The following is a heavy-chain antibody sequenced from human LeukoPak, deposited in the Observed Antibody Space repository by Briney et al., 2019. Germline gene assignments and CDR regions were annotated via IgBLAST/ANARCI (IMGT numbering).Heavy chain of an antibody. CDR2: ISGSGGST. CDR1: GFTFSSYA. CDR3: AKAGGNFWSGRHRFDP. Sequence: GGSLRLSCAASGFTFSSYAMSWVRQAPGKGLEWVSAISGSGGSTYYADSVKGRFTISRDNSKNTLYLQMNSLRAEDTAVYYCAKAGGNFWSGRHRFDPWGQGTLVTVSS. V-gene: IGHV3-23*01. D-gene: IGHD3-3*01. J-gene: IGHJ5*02.